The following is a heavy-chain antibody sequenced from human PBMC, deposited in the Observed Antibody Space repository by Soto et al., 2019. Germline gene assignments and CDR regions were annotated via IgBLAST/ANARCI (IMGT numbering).Heavy chain of an antibody. CDR3: ARVLYYGSGSYSPYGMDV. Sequence: QVQLVQSGAEVKKPGSSVKVSCKTSGVSFNNNGIGWVRQAPGHGLEWMGGVSPPFRTSHYARKFQGRISITADASTGTVNMELSSLTSEDTAQYYCARVLYYGSGSYSPYGMDVWGQGTTVTVYS. CDR2: VSPPFRTS. D-gene: IGHD3-10*01. J-gene: IGHJ6*02. V-gene: IGHV1-69*01. CDR1: GVSFNNNG.